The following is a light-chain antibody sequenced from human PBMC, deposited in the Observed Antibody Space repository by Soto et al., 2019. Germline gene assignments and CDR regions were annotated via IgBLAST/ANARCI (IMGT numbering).Light chain of an antibody. V-gene: IGLV2-14*01. CDR2: DVS. CDR3: SSYTSSSALYV. J-gene: IGLJ1*01. Sequence: QSALTQPASVSGSPGQSITISCTGTSSDVGGYNYVSWYQQHPGKAPKLMIYDVSNRPSGVSNRFSGSKSGNTASLPIAGLQAEDGDDYYCSSYTSSSALYVFGTGTKVTVL. CDR1: SSDVGGYNY.